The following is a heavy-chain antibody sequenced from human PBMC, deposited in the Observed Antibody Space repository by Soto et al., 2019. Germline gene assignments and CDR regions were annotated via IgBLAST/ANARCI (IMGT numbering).Heavy chain of an antibody. J-gene: IGHJ4*02. Sequence: GGSLRLSCAASGFTFSSYSMNWVRQAPGKGLEWVSSISSSSSYIYYADSVKGRFTISRDNAKNSLYLQMNSLRAEDTAVYYCARDLPNYDYVWGPAVSFDYWGQGTLVTVSS. CDR1: GFTFSSYS. V-gene: IGHV3-21*01. CDR2: ISSSSSYI. D-gene: IGHD3-16*01. CDR3: ARDLPNYDYVWGPAVSFDY.